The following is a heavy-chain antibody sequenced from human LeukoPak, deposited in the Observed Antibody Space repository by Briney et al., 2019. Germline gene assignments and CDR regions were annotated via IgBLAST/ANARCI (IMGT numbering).Heavy chain of an antibody. Sequence: ASVKVSCKASGYTFTSYGISWVRQAPGQGLEWMGWISAYNGNTNYAQKFQGRVTMTTDTSTSTANMELRSLRSDDTAVYYCARATRSNYYGSGNPDYWGQGTLVTVSS. CDR3: ARATRSNYYGSGNPDY. D-gene: IGHD3-10*01. V-gene: IGHV1-18*01. J-gene: IGHJ4*02. CDR2: ISAYNGNT. CDR1: GYTFTSYG.